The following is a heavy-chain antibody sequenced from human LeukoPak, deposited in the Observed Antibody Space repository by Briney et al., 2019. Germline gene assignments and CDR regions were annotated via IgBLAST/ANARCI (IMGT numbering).Heavy chain of an antibody. CDR1: GFTFSSYA. Sequence: GRSLRLSCAASGFTFSSYAMHWVRQAPGKGLEWVAVISYDGSNKYYADSVKGRFTISRDNSKNTLYLQMNSLRAEDTAVNYCARGGSYLSPLGYFDYWGQGTLVTVSS. J-gene: IGHJ4*02. CDR2: ISYDGSNK. CDR3: ARGGSYLSPLGYFDY. D-gene: IGHD1-26*01. V-gene: IGHV3-30-3*01.